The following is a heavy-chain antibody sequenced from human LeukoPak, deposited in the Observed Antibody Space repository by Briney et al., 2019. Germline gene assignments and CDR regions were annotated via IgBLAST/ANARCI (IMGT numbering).Heavy chain of an antibody. V-gene: IGHV1-2*02. Sequence: ASVKVSCKASGYTFTGYYIHWVRQAPGQGLEWMGWINPNSGGINYAQKFQGRVTMTRDTSISTAYMELSRLRSDDMAVLYCAGDISPTLRLGGDYYYYGMDVWGQGTTVTVSS. CDR2: INPNSGGI. CDR3: AGDISPTLRLGGDYYYYGMDV. CDR1: GYTFTGYY. J-gene: IGHJ6*02. D-gene: IGHD3-16*01.